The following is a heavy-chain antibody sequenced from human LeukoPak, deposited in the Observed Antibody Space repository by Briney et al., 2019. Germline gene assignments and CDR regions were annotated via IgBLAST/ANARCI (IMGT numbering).Heavy chain of an antibody. CDR3: ASGGSTYTY. V-gene: IGHV3-7*03. D-gene: IGHD2-2*02. Sequence: GGSLRLSCAASGFTFSNYWMTWVCQAPGKGLEWVANIRQDGSENDYVDSVKGRFTISRDNAKNSMYLQMNSLRVEDTAVYYCASGGSTYTYWGQGSLVTVSS. CDR1: GFTFSNYW. J-gene: IGHJ4*02. CDR2: IRQDGSEN.